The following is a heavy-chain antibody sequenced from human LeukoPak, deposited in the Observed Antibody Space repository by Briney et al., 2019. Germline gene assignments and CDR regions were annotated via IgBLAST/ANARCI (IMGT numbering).Heavy chain of an antibody. Sequence: GASVSVSCKSSEYTFTDYFMHWVRQAPGQGLEWMGWINPNSGGTNFAQKFQGRVTLTRDTSISSAYMELSRVRSDDTAVYYCAAARLTGYHFAIYWGQGTLVTVSS. CDR2: INPNSGGT. J-gene: IGHJ4*02. CDR3: AAARLTGYHFAIY. D-gene: IGHD3-9*01. CDR1: EYTFTDYF. V-gene: IGHV1-2*02.